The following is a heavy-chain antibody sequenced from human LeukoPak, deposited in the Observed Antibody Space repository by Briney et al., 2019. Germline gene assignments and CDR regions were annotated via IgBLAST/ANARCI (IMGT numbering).Heavy chain of an antibody. CDR3: AKDLYSGSHPDPDAFDI. CDR2: INHSGST. J-gene: IGHJ3*02. Sequence: SETLSLTCAVYGGSFSGYYWSWIRQPPGKGLEWIGEINHSGSTNYNPSLKSRVTISVDTSKNQFSLKLSSVTAADTAVYYCAKDLYSGSHPDPDAFDIWGQGTMVTVSS. CDR1: GGSFSGYY. D-gene: IGHD1-26*01. V-gene: IGHV4-34*01.